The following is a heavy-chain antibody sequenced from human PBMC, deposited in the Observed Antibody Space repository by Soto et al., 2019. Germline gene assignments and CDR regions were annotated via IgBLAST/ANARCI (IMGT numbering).Heavy chain of an antibody. Sequence: GASVKVSCKASGFTFTGHYIHWVRQAPGQGLEWMGWINPNSGGTSYAQKFQGRVTMTRDTSITTAYMELSRLSSDDTAVYYCAKSGSIFRRSHGYCDCWGQGSMVTVYS. V-gene: IGHV1-2*02. J-gene: IGHJ4*02. CDR3: AKSGSIFRRSHGYCDC. D-gene: IGHD1-26*01. CDR1: GFTFTGHY. CDR2: INPNSGGT.